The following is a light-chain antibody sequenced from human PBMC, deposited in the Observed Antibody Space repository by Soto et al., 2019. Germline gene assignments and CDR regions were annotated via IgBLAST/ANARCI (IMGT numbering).Light chain of an antibody. Sequence: DIVMTQSPLSLPVTPGEPASISCRSSQSLQHSNGYNYLDWYVQKPGQSPQILIYLASNRASGVPERFSGSGSGTDFTLKISRVEAEEVGTYYCMQSLQTPAFGQGTKVEIK. CDR2: LAS. V-gene: IGKV2-28*01. CDR1: QSLQHSNGYNY. CDR3: MQSLQTPA. J-gene: IGKJ1*01.